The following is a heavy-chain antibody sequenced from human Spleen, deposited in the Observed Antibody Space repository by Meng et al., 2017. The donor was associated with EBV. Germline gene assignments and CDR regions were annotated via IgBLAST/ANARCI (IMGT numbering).Heavy chain of an antibody. J-gene: IGHJ4*02. CDR2: INYSGTT. CDR3: AGGDDDSGGYYYL. CDR1: GGSFSRYF. V-gene: IGHV4-34*02. Sequence: QGRPAQGGGGVWKASENLSLTCDGYGGSFSRYFWSWIRQSPGKGLEWIGEINYSGTTKYTPSLKSRVTMSVDTSKNQISLKVRSVTAADTAVYYCAGGDDDSGGYYYLWGQGALVTVSS. D-gene: IGHD3-22*01.